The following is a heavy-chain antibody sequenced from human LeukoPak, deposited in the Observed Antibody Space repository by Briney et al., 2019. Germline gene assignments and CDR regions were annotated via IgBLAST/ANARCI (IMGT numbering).Heavy chain of an antibody. V-gene: IGHV1-2*02. D-gene: IGHD6-13*01. CDR1: GYTFTDYW. CDR3: ARGRRVAAAW. J-gene: IGHJ4*02. Sequence: ASVKVSCKPSGYTFTDYWIHWVRQAPGQGLEWMGWINPNSGDTNYAQNFQGRVTMTRDTSISTAYMELSSLRSEDTAVYYCARGRRVAAAWWGQGTLVTVSS. CDR2: INPNSGDT.